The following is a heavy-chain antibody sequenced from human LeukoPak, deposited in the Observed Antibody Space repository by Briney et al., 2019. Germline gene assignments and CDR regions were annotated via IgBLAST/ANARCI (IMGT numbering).Heavy chain of an antibody. V-gene: IGHV3-30*18. CDR1: GFTFSNYG. Sequence: GGSLRLSCAASGFTFSNYGMDWVRKAPGKGLEWVAVISYDGSNKYYADSVKGRFTIPRDNSKNTLYLQMNSLRAEDTAVYYCAKDGYGDYDFDYWGQGTRVTVSS. D-gene: IGHD4-17*01. J-gene: IGHJ4*02. CDR2: ISYDGSNK. CDR3: AKDGYGDYDFDY.